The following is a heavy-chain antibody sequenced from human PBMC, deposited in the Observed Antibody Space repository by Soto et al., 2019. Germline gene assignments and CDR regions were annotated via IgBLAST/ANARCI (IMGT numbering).Heavy chain of an antibody. CDR2: IDWDDDK. Sequence: SGPTLVNPTQTLTLTCTFSGFSLSTSGMCVSWIRQPPGKALEWLALIDWDDDKYYSTSLKTRLTISKDTSKNQVVLTMTNMDPVDTATYYCARIRHSSSPTDYYGMDVWGQGTTVTVSS. D-gene: IGHD6-6*01. CDR1: GFSLSTSGMC. CDR3: ARIRHSSSPTDYYGMDV. J-gene: IGHJ6*02. V-gene: IGHV2-70*01.